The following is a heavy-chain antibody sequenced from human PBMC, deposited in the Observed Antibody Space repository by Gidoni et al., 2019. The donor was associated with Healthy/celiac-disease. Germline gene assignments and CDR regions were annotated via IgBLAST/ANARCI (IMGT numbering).Heavy chain of an antibody. Sequence: EVQLVESGGVVVQPGGSLRLSWAASGFTFDDYTMPWVRQAPGKGLEWVSLISCDGGSTYYADSVKGRFTISRDNSKNSLYLQMNSLRTEDTALYYCAKDGDSSGWETSNFDYWGQGTLVTVSS. V-gene: IGHV3-43*01. D-gene: IGHD3-22*01. CDR3: AKDGDSSGWETSNFDY. CDR1: GFTFDDYT. CDR2: ISCDGGST. J-gene: IGHJ4*02.